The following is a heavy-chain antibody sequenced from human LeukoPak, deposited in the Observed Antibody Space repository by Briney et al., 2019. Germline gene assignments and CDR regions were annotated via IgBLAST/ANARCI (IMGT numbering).Heavy chain of an antibody. J-gene: IGHJ4*02. CDR1: GFTFDDYA. D-gene: IGHD3-22*01. Sequence: GGSLRLSCGASGFTFDDYAMHWVRQAPGKGLEWVSGISWNSGSIGYADSVKGRFTISRDNAKNSLYLQMNSLRAEDTALYYCAKDMSYDSSGSDYWGQGTLVTVSS. CDR2: ISWNSGSI. CDR3: AKDMSYDSSGSDY. V-gene: IGHV3-9*01.